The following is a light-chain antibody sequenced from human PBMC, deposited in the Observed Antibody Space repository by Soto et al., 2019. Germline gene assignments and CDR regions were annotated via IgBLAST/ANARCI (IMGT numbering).Light chain of an antibody. J-gene: IGKJ1*01. CDR1: QSVSSY. CDR3: QQRSNWPL. CDR2: DAS. V-gene: IGKV3-11*01. Sequence: EIVLTQSPATLSLSPGERATLSCRASQSVSSYLAWYQQKPGQAPRLLIYDASNRATGIPARFSGSGSGTDFTLTISRLDPEDFAFYYCQQRSNWPLFGQGTKVEIK.